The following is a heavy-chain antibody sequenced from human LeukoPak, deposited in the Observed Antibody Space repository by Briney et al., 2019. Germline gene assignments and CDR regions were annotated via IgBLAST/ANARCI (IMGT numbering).Heavy chain of an antibody. D-gene: IGHD1-26*01. CDR1: GFTFSSYG. Sequence: PGGSLRLSCAASGFTFSSYGMHWVRQAPGKGLEWVAVISYDGSNKYYADSVKGRFTISRDNSKNTLYLQMNSLRAEDTAVYYCAKVKEGDWGQGTLVTVSS. CDR2: ISYDGSNK. CDR3: AKVKEGD. J-gene: IGHJ4*02. V-gene: IGHV3-30*18.